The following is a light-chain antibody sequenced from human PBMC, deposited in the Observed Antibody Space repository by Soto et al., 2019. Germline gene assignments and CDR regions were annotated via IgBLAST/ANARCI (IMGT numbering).Light chain of an antibody. J-gene: IGKJ1*01. CDR3: QQYDNWPWT. CDR1: QSISTD. Sequence: EIVMTQSPATLSVSPGERATLSCRASQSISTDLAWYQQKPGQAPRLLIYGPSTRATGIPAKFSGSGSGTEFTPTISSLQSEDFAVYYCQQYDNWPWTFGQGTKVEIK. CDR2: GPS. V-gene: IGKV3-15*01.